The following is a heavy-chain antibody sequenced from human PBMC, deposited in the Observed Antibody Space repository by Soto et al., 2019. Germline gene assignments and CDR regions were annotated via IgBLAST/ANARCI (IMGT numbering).Heavy chain of an antibody. CDR2: FSSTGST. J-gene: IGHJ4*02. CDR3: ARGGGSPYHNHLFDF. CDR1: GASITHYH. V-gene: IGHV4-59*01. Sequence: SETLSLTCAVSGASITHYHWNWIRQSPGKGLEWIVSFSSTGSTVYNPSLGSRVTISLDTSKNQFSLTLNSVTAADTAVYYCARGGGSPYHNHLFDFWGQGTLVTVSS. D-gene: IGHD6-13*01.